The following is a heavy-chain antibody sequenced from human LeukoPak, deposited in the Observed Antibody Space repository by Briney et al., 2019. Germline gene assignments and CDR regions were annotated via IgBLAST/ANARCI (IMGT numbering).Heavy chain of an antibody. CDR3: ASKGIAAAGTKKGFDY. CDR2: INHSGST. Sequence: SETLSLTCAVYGGSFSGYYWSWIRQPPGKGLEWIGEINHSGSTNYNPSLKSRVTISVDTSKDQFSLKLSSVTAADTAVYYCASKGIAAAGTKKGFDYWGQGTLVTVSS. J-gene: IGHJ4*02. CDR1: GGSFSGYY. V-gene: IGHV4-34*01. D-gene: IGHD6-13*01.